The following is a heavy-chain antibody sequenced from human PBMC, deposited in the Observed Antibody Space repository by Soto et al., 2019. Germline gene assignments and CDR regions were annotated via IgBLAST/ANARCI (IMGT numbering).Heavy chain of an antibody. V-gene: IGHV5-51*01. CDR3: ARLGDDQRVEVVASGYDYSLDV. CDR1: GYTFSSHW. J-gene: IGHJ6*02. D-gene: IGHD5-12*01. CDR2: IYPGDSDT. Sequence: EVQLVQSGAEVKKPGESLKISCKGSGYTFSSHWIAWVRQMPGKGLEWMGIIYPGDSDTRYSPSFQGQVTFSADKSINTAYLQWNSLKASDTALYYCARLGDDQRVEVVASGYDYSLDVWGQGTTVTVS.